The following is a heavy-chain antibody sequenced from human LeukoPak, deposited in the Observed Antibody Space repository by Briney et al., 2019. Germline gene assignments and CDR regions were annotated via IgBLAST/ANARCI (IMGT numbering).Heavy chain of an antibody. D-gene: IGHD3-10*01. J-gene: IGHJ5*02. CDR3: ARGGSGSYFSWLDP. Sequence: SVKVSCKASGYTFTGYYIHWVRQAPGQGLECMGWINPNSGGTNYAQKFQGRVTMTRDTSISTAYMELSGLRSDDTAVYYCARGGSGSYFSWLDPWGQGTLVTVSS. V-gene: IGHV1-2*02. CDR2: INPNSGGT. CDR1: GYTFTGYY.